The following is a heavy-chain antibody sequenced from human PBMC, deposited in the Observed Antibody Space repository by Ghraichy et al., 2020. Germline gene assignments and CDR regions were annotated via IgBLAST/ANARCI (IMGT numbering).Heavy chain of an antibody. V-gene: IGHV3-33*08. CDR3: ARENIGIAARPKEPYYGMDV. Sequence: GGSLRLSCAASGFTFSSYGMHWVRQAPGKGLEWVAVIWYDGSNKYYGDSVKGRFTISRDNSKNTLYLQMNSLRAEDTAVYYCARENIGIAARPKEPYYGMDVWGQGTTVTVSS. CDR1: GFTFSSYG. CDR2: IWYDGSNK. D-gene: IGHD6-6*01. J-gene: IGHJ6*02.